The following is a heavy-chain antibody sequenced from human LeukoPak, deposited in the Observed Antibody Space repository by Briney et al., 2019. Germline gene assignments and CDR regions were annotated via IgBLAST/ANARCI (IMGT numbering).Heavy chain of an antibody. V-gene: IGHV5-51*01. CDR1: GYSFTSYW. CDR2: IYPGDSDT. D-gene: IGHD4-23*01. CDR3: ARQAYGGNSLGDYFDY. J-gene: IGHJ4*02. Sequence: GESLKISRKGSGYSFTSYWIGWVRQMPGKGLEWMGIIYPGDSDTRYSPSFQGQVTISADKSISTAYLQWSSLKASDTAMYYCARQAYGGNSLGDYFDYWGQGTLVTVSS.